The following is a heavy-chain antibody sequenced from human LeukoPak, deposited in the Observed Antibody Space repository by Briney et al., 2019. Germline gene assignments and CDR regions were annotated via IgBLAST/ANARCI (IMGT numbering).Heavy chain of an antibody. D-gene: IGHD3-10*01. Sequence: ASVKVSCKASGYTFTSYYMHWVRQAPGQGLEWMGIINPSGGSTSYAQKLQGRVTMTTDTSTSTAYMELRSLRSDDTAVYYCARGAMVRGVIILNYFDYWGQGTLVTVSS. CDR2: INPSGGST. CDR1: GYTFTSYY. CDR3: ARGAMVRGVIILNYFDY. V-gene: IGHV1-46*01. J-gene: IGHJ4*02.